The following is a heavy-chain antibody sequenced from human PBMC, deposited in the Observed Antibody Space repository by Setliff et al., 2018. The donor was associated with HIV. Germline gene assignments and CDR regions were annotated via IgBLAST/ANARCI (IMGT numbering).Heavy chain of an antibody. V-gene: IGHV4-61*05. CDR2: SYYSGSA. D-gene: IGHD3-16*01. CDR1: GGSISSRSYF. J-gene: IGHJ5*02. CDR3: AKRTFGSGRLDP. Sequence: SETLSLTCTVSGGSISSRSYFWGWIRQPPGKGLEWIGYSYYSGSANYNPSLKGRVTISMDTSKNQFSLNLNSVTATDTAVYYCAKRTFGSGRLDPWGQGTLVTVSS.